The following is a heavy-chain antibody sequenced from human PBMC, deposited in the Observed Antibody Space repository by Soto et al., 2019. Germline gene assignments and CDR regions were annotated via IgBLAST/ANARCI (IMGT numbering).Heavy chain of an antibody. V-gene: IGHV3-23*01. CDR2: ISGSGGST. CDR3: AKEADISGYYPDY. Sequence: HHGGSLRLSCTASGFTFGDYAMSWFRQAPGKGLEWVSVISGSGGSTHYADSVKGRSTISRDNSKNTLHLQVNSLRGEDTAVYYCAKEADISGYYPDYWGQGTQVTVSS. J-gene: IGHJ4*02. CDR1: GFTFGDYA. D-gene: IGHD3-22*01.